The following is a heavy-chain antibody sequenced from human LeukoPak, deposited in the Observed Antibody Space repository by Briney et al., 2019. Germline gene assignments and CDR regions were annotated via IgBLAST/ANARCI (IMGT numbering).Heavy chain of an antibody. CDR2: ISYDGSNK. D-gene: IGHD1-1*01. CDR1: GFTFSSYW. J-gene: IGHJ4*02. Sequence: GGSLRLSCAASGFTFSSYWMSWVRQAPGKGLEWLAIISYDGSNKYYADSVKGRFTISRDNSKNTLYVQMNGLRVDDTAVYYCARDRLDGNNWNDCDYWGQGTLVTVSS. CDR3: ARDRLDGNNWNDCDY. V-gene: IGHV3-30-3*01.